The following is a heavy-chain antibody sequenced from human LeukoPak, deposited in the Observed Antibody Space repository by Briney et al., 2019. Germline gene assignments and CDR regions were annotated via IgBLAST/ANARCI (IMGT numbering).Heavy chain of an antibody. D-gene: IGHD1-26*01. CDR2: IYYSGST. Sequence: PSETLSLTCTVSGGSVSSGSYYWSWIRQPPGKGLEWIGYIYYSGSTNYNPSLKSRVTISVDTSKNQFSLKLGSVTAADTAVYYCARDRVGATTLDYWGQGTLVTVSS. V-gene: IGHV4-61*01. CDR3: ARDRVGATTLDY. CDR1: GGSVSSGSYY. J-gene: IGHJ4*02.